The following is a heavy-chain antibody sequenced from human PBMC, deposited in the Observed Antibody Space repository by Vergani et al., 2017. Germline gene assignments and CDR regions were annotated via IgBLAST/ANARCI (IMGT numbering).Heavy chain of an antibody. D-gene: IGHD2-2*02. CDR2: IIPIFGTA. CDR3: ARGDIVVVPAAIPRAEYFQH. J-gene: IGHJ1*01. V-gene: IGHV1-69*01. CDR1: GGTFSSYA. Sequence: QVQLVQSGAEVKKPGSSVKVSCKASGGTFSSYAISWVRQAPGQGLERMGGIIPIFGTANYAQKFQGRVTITADESTSTAYMELSSLRAEDTAVYYCARGDIVVVPAAIPRAEYFQHWGQGTLVTVSS.